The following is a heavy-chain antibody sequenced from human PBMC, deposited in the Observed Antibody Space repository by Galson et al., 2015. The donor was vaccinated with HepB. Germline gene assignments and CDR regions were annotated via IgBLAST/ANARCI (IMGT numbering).Heavy chain of an antibody. V-gene: IGHV1-18*01. Sequence: SVKVSCKASGYTFTSYGISWVRQAPGQGLEWMGWISAYNGNTNYAQKLQGRVTMTTDTSTSTAYMELRSLRSDDTAVYYCARDCSSTSCYDLRAPNDAFDIWGQGTMVTVSS. CDR3: ARDCSSTSCYDLRAPNDAFDI. CDR2: ISAYNGNT. D-gene: IGHD2-2*01. J-gene: IGHJ3*02. CDR1: GYTFTSYG.